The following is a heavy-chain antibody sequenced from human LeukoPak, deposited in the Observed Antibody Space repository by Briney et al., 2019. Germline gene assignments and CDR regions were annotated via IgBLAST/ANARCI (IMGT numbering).Heavy chain of an antibody. V-gene: IGHV3-23*01. J-gene: IGHJ4*02. D-gene: IGHD6-19*01. Sequence: GGSLRLSCAASGFTFSSYAMSWVRQAPGKGLEWVSAISGSGGSTYYADSVKGRFTISRGNSKNTLYLQMNSLRAEDTAVYYCAKVSGSSGWYSRDPFDYWGQGTLVTVSS. CDR2: ISGSGGST. CDR1: GFTFSSYA. CDR3: AKVSGSSGWYSRDPFDY.